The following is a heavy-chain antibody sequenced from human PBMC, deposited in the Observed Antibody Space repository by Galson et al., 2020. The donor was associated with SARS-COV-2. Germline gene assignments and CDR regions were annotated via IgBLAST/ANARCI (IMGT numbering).Heavy chain of an antibody. CDR3: ARAFPFLGAVAGPYYYGMDV. Sequence: GGSLRLSCAASGFTFSSYDMHWVRQATGKGLEWVSAIGTAGDTYYPGSVKGRFTISRENAKNSLYLQMNSLRAGDTAVYYCARAFPFLGAVAGPYYYGMDVWGQGTTVTVSS. CDR2: IGTAGDT. CDR1: GFTFSSYD. J-gene: IGHJ6*02. D-gene: IGHD6-19*01. V-gene: IGHV3-13*01.